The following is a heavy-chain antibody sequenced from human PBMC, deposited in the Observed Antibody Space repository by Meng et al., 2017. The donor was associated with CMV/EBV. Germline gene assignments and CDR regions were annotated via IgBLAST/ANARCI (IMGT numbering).Heavy chain of an antibody. CDR3: AGGFY. J-gene: IGHJ4*02. CDR1: GGSFSGYY. CDR2: INHSGST. Sequence: SETLSLTCAVYGGSFSGYYWSGIRQPPGKGLEWIGEINHSGSTNYNPSLKSRVTISVDTSKNQFSLKLSSVTAADTAVYCCAGGFYWGQGTLVTVSS. V-gene: IGHV4-34*01.